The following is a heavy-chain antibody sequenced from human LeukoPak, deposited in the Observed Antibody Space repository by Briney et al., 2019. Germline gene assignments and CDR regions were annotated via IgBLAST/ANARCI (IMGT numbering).Heavy chain of an antibody. CDR1: GGSFSGYY. J-gene: IGHJ4*02. CDR3: ARDTQRLFDY. Sequence: SETLSLTCTVYGGSFSGYYWSWIRQPPGQGLEWVGEINHSGSTNYNPSLKSRVTISVDKSKNQFSPKLSSVTAADTAVYYCARDTQRLFDYWGQGTLVTVSS. CDR2: INHSGST. V-gene: IGHV4-34*01. D-gene: IGHD2-2*02.